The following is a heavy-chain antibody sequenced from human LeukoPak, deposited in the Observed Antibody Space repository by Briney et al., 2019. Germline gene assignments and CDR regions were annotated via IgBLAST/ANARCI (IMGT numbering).Heavy chain of an antibody. D-gene: IGHD6-19*01. CDR3: ARVRASSGWYLGYCDY. J-gene: IGHJ4*02. CDR2: ISAYNGNT. Sequence: ASVKVSCKASGYTFTSYGISWVRQAPGQGLEWMGWISAYNGNTNSAQKLQGRVTMTTDTSTSTAYMELRSLRSDDTAVYYCARVRASSGWYLGYCDYWGQGTLVTVSS. V-gene: IGHV1-18*01. CDR1: GYTFTSYG.